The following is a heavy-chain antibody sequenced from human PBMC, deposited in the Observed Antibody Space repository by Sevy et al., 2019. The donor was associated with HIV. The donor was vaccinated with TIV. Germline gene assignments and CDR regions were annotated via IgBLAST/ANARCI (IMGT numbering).Heavy chain of an antibody. D-gene: IGHD3-10*01. CDR1: GGSISSYY. J-gene: IGHJ4*02. CDR3: ARGSHYYGSGVWGYDY. V-gene: IGHV4-59*01. Sequence: SETLSLTCTVSGGSISSYYWSWIRQPPGKGLEWIGYIYYSGSTYYNPSLKSRVTISVDTSKNQFSLKLSSVTAADTAVYYCARGSHYYGSGVWGYDYWGQGTLVTVSS. CDR2: IYYSGST.